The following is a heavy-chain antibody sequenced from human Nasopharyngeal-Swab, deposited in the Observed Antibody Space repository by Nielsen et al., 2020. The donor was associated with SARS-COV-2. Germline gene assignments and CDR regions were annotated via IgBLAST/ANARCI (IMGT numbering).Heavy chain of an antibody. Sequence: GSLRLSCTVSGGSISSYYWSWIRQPPGKGLEWIGYIYYSGSTNYNPSLKSRVTISVDTSKNQFSLKLSSVTDADTAVYYCARDRGYSSGWPDAFDIWGQGTMVTVSS. CDR2: IYYSGST. CDR3: ARDRGYSSGWPDAFDI. CDR1: GGSISSYY. V-gene: IGHV4-59*13. J-gene: IGHJ3*02. D-gene: IGHD6-19*01.